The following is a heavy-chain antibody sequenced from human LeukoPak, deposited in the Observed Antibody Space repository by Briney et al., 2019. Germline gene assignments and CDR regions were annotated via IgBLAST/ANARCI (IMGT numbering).Heavy chain of an antibody. J-gene: IGHJ3*01. CDR2: ISWNSGSI. V-gene: IGHV3-9*01. D-gene: IGHD4-17*01. Sequence: GGSLRLSCAASGFTFDDYAMHWVRQAPGKGLEWVSGISWNSGSIGYADSVKGRFTISRDNAKNSLYLQMNSLRAEDTALYYCATETTVSTPVWGQGTMVTVSS. CDR1: GFTFDDYA. CDR3: ATETTVSTPV.